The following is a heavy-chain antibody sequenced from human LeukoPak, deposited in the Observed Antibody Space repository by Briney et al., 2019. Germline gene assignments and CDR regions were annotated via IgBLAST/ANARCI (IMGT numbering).Heavy chain of an antibody. CDR3: ARVVVPAAPADWFDP. CDR1: GGSISSGSYY. CDR2: IYTSGST. D-gene: IGHD2-2*01. J-gene: IGHJ5*02. V-gene: IGHV4-61*02. Sequence: SETLSLTCTVSGGSISSGSYYWSWMRQPAGKGLEWIGRIYTSGSTNYNPSLKSRVTISVDTSKNQFSLKLSSVTAADTAVYYCARVVVPAAPADWFDPWGQGTLVTVSS.